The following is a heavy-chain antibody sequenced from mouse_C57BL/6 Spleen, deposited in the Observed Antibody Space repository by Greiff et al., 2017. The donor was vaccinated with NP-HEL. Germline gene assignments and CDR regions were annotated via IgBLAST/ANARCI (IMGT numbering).Heavy chain of an antibody. CDR3: ARDDYDYAFDY. CDR2: ISYDGSN. V-gene: IGHV3-6*01. J-gene: IGHJ2*01. D-gene: IGHD2-4*01. Sequence: EVHLVESGPGLVKPSQSLSLTCSVTGYSITSGYYWNWIRQFPGNKLEWMGYISYDGSNNYNPSLKNRISITRDTSKNQFFLKLNSVTTEDTATYYCARDDYDYAFDYWGQGTTLTVSS. CDR1: GYSITSGYY.